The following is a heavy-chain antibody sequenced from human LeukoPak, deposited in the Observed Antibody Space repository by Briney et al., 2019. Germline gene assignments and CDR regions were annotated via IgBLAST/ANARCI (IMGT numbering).Heavy chain of an antibody. Sequence: ASVKVSCKVSGYTLTELSMHWVRQAPGKGLEWMGDFDPEDGETIYAQKFQGRVTMTEDTSTDTAYMELSSLRSEDTAVYYCATGPSDYYDSSGYYYVADYWGQGTLVTVSS. D-gene: IGHD3-22*01. V-gene: IGHV1-24*01. CDR1: GYTLTELS. J-gene: IGHJ4*02. CDR2: FDPEDGET. CDR3: ATGPSDYYDSSGYYYVADY.